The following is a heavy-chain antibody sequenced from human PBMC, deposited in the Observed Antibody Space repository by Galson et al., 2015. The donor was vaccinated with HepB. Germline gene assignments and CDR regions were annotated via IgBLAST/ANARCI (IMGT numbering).Heavy chain of an antibody. CDR1: GFTFSDNH. CDR3: ASDYDFWSGYYRGGAFDI. V-gene: IGHV3-11*01. Sequence: SLRLSCAAAGFTFSDNHMSRFRQATGRGREWVSYISSSGSTISYADPVKGRFTISRDNAKNSLYLQMNSLRAEDTAVYYCASDYDFWSGYYRGGAFDIWGQGTMVTVSS. J-gene: IGHJ3*02. CDR2: ISSSGSTI. D-gene: IGHD3-3*01.